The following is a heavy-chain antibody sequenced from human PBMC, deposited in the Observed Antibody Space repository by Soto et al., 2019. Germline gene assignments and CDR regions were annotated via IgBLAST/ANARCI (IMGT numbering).Heavy chain of an antibody. J-gene: IGHJ4*02. CDR3: ARRGYTYSHAVDY. CDR2: ISSSSNFT. CDR1: GFTLSDYY. Sequence: GSLRLSCAASGFTLSDYYMNWIRQAPGKGLEWVSYISSSSNFTNYADSVKGRFTISRDNAKNSLFLQMNSLRAEDTAVYYCARRGYTYSHAVDYWGQGTLVTVSS. D-gene: IGHD5-18*01. V-gene: IGHV3-11*06.